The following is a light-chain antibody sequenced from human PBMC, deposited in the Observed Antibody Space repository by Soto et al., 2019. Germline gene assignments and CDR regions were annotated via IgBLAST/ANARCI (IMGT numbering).Light chain of an antibody. CDR2: GAS. Sequence: EIAMTQSPATLSVSLGERATLSCRASQYISNNLAWYQQRPGQAPSLLIYGASTRATGVPARFSGSGSGTDFFLSISGLQSEDSAVYYCQQYNHWSSITFGQGTRLEIK. J-gene: IGKJ5*01. V-gene: IGKV3-15*01. CDR3: QQYNHWSSIT. CDR1: QYISNN.